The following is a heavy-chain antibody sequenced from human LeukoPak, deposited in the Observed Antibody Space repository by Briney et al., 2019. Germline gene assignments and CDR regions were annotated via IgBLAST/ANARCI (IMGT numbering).Heavy chain of an antibody. CDR3: ARGGSQTVTTSLGAFDI. Sequence: GGSLRLSCAASGFTFSTYTMNWVRQAPGKGLEWVSSISSSSNYIYYADSVKGRLTISRDNAKNSLYLQMNSLRAEDTAVYSCARGGSQTVTTSLGAFDIWGQGTLVTVSS. CDR1: GFTFSTYT. V-gene: IGHV3-21*01. J-gene: IGHJ3*02. D-gene: IGHD4-17*01. CDR2: ISSSSNYI.